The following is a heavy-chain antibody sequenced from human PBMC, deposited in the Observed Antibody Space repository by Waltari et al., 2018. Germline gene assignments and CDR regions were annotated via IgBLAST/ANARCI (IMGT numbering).Heavy chain of an antibody. Sequence: VQLVESGGGLVQPGGSLGLRCAAPGLGLGAYGMSWVRQAPGRGLEWVANINFDGSATYVADSVNGRLSVSRDNAKNSLFLHMNNLRVEDTAVYFCARGSASYVRVWDSWGQGTLVTVSS. CDR2: INFDGSAT. J-gene: IGHJ5*02. CDR3: ARGSASYVRVWDS. V-gene: IGHV3-7*03. D-gene: IGHD1-26*01. CDR1: GLGLGAYG.